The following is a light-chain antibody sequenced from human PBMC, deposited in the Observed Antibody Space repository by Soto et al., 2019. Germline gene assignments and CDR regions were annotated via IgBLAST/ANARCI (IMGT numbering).Light chain of an antibody. CDR1: SSNIGSNY. Sequence: QSVLTQPPSASGTPGQRVTISCSGSSSNIGSNYVYWYQQLPGTAPKLLIYRNDQRPSGVPDRFSGSKSGTSASLAISGLRSDDEGDYYCAAWDDSLSGSVLFGGGTKLTVL. CDR2: RND. CDR3: AAWDDSLSGSVL. V-gene: IGLV1-47*01. J-gene: IGLJ2*01.